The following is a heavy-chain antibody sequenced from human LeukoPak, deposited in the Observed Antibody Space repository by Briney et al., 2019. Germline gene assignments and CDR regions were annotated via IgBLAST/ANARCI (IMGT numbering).Heavy chain of an antibody. CDR2: IYYSGST. J-gene: IGHJ2*01. D-gene: IGHD3-10*01. CDR3: ARVYGSGSWYFDL. CDR1: GGSISSFY. V-gene: IGHV4-59*06. Sequence: PSETLSLTCTVSGGSISSFYWSWIRQHPGKGLEWIGYIYYSGSTYYNPSLKSRVTISVDTSKNQFSLKLSSVTAADTAVYYCARVYGSGSWYFDLWGRGTLVTVSS.